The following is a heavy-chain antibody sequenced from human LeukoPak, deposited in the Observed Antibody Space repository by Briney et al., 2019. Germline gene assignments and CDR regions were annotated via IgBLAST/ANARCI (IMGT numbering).Heavy chain of an antibody. D-gene: IGHD6-19*01. V-gene: IGHV3-48*01. CDR3: VGSSGWWGFDY. CDR2: ISSTSSSI. J-gene: IGHJ4*02. Sequence: PGGSLRLSCAASGFTFSNYNMNWVRQAPGKGLEWVSHISSTSSSIYYADSVKGRFTISRDNAKNSLYLQMNSLRAEDTAVYYCVGSSGWWGFDYWGQGTLVTVSS. CDR1: GFTFSNYN.